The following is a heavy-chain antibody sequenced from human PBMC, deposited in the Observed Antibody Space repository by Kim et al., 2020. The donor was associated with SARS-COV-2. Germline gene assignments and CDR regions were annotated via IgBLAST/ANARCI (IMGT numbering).Heavy chain of an antibody. D-gene: IGHD2-8*01. Sequence: SETLSLTCTVSGYSISSGYYWGWIRQPPGKGLEWIGSIYHSGSTYYNPSLKSRVTISVDTSKNQFSLKLSSVTAADTAVYYCARLQDPYVRSYCTNGVCPNWYFDLWGRGTLVTVSS. CDR3: ARLQDPYVRSYCTNGVCPNWYFDL. V-gene: IGHV4-38-2*02. J-gene: IGHJ2*01. CDR2: IYHSGST. CDR1: GYSISSGYY.